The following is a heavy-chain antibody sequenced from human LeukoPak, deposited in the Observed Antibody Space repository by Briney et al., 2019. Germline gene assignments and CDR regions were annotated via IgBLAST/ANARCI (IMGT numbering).Heavy chain of an antibody. V-gene: IGHV3-7*01. CDR1: GFTFSNYW. CDR3: ARLYCGGDCSFDP. Sequence: GGSLRLSCAASGFTFSNYWMSWVRQAPGRGLEWVANIKQDGSEKYYVDSVKGRFTISRDNAKNSLYLQMNSLRAEDTAVYYCARLYCGGDCSFDPWGQGTLVTVSS. CDR2: IKQDGSEK. D-gene: IGHD2-21*01. J-gene: IGHJ5*02.